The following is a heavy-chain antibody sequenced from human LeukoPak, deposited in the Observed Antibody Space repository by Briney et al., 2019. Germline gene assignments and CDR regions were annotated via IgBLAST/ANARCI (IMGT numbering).Heavy chain of an antibody. Sequence: PGGSLRLSCAASGFTFSSYWMHWVRQAPGKGLVWVSRINSDGSSTSYADSVKGRFTSSRDNAKNTLYLQMNSLRVEGTAVYYCARDWTPTYLDYWGQGTLVTVSS. CDR3: ARDWTPTYLDY. CDR2: INSDGSST. V-gene: IGHV3-74*01. J-gene: IGHJ4*02. D-gene: IGHD3/OR15-3a*01. CDR1: GFTFSSYW.